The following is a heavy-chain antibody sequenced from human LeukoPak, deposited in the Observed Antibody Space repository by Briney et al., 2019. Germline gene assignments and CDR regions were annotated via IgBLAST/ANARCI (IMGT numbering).Heavy chain of an antibody. Sequence: GGSLRLSCAASGFTFSSYGMHWVRQAPGKGLEWVAFISYDGSNKYYADSVKGRFTISRDNSKNTLYLQMNSLRAEDTAVYYCAKDLSGYSSSWQANWFDPWGQGTLVTVSS. CDR3: AKDLSGYSSSWQANWFDP. V-gene: IGHV3-30*18. CDR1: GFTFSSYG. J-gene: IGHJ5*02. D-gene: IGHD6-13*01. CDR2: ISYDGSNK.